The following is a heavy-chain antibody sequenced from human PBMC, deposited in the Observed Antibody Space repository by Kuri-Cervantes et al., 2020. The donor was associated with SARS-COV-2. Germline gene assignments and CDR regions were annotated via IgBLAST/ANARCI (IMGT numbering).Heavy chain of an antibody. CDR3: ARDLDSSEPDY. D-gene: IGHD6-19*01. Sequence: ASVKVSCKASGYTFTDNYVHWVRQAPGQGLEWMGWISAYNGNTNYAQKLQGRVTMTTDTSTSTAYMELRSLRSDDTAVYYCARDLDSSEPDYWGQGTLVTVSS. J-gene: IGHJ4*02. CDR1: GYTFTDNY. V-gene: IGHV1-18*04. CDR2: ISAYNGNT.